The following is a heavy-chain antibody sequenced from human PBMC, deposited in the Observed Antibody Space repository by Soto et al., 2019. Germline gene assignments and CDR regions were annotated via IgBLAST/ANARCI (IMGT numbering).Heavy chain of an antibody. CDR3: ARQSLQDWNYNKGETRYWYFDL. Sequence: QLQLQESGPGLVKPSETLSLTCTVSGGSISSSSYYWGWIRQPPGKGLEWIGSIYYSGSTYYNPSLKSRVTISVDTSKNQFSLKLSSVTAADTAVYYCARQSLQDWNYNKGETRYWYFDLWGRGTLVTVSS. D-gene: IGHD1-7*01. CDR2: IYYSGST. J-gene: IGHJ2*01. CDR1: GGSISSSSYY. V-gene: IGHV4-39*01.